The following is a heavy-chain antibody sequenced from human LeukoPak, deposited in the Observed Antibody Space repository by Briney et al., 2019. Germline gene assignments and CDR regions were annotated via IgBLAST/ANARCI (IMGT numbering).Heavy chain of an antibody. D-gene: IGHD3-3*01. Sequence: PSETLSLTCAVYGGSFSGYYWSWIRQPPGKGLEWIGEINHSGSTNYNPSLKSRVTISVDTSKNQFSLKLSSVTAADTAVYYCARVMGYDFWSGYFDYWGQGTLVTVSS. CDR3: ARVMGYDFWSGYFDY. V-gene: IGHV4-34*01. J-gene: IGHJ4*02. CDR1: GGSFSGYY. CDR2: INHSGST.